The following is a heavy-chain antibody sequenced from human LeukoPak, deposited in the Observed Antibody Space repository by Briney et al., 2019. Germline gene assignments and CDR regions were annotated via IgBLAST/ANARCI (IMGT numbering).Heavy chain of an antibody. Sequence: GGSLRLSCTASGFTYGDYAMSGVRQAPGKGLEWVGFIRSKGYGGPTEYASSVKGRFTISRDDSKRIAYLQMNSLKTEDTAVYYCPRVSESPLRYFDRLSYYFDYWGQGTLVTVSS. V-gene: IGHV3-49*04. D-gene: IGHD3-9*01. CDR1: GFTYGDYA. CDR3: PRVSESPLRYFDRLSYYFDY. CDR2: IRSKGYGGPT. J-gene: IGHJ4*02.